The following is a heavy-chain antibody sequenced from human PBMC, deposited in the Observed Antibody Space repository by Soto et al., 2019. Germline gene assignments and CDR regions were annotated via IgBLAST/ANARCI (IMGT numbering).Heavy chain of an antibody. J-gene: IGHJ5*02. CDR2: IWYDGSNK. CDR1: GFTFSSYG. V-gene: IGHV3-33*01. D-gene: IGHD3-22*01. CDR3: ARVFYDSSGYYYNWFDP. Sequence: XGSLRLSCAAAGFTFSSYGMHWVRQAPGKGLEWVAVIWYDGSNKYYADSVKGRFTISRENSKNTLYLQMNSLRAEDTAVYYCARVFYDSSGYYYNWFDPWGQGTLVTVSS.